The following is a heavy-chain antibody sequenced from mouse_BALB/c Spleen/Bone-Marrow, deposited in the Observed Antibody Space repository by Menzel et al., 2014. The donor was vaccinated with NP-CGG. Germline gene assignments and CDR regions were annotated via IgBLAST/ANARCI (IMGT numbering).Heavy chain of an antibody. V-gene: IGHV2-9*02. CDR1: GFSLTSYG. CDR2: IWAGGST. Sequence: QVQLKQSGPGLVAPSQSLSIPCTVSGFSLTSYGVHWVRQPPGKGLEWLGVIWAGGSTNYNSALMSRLSISKDNSKSQVFLKMNSLQTDDTAMYYCARGPFITTVHYYAMDYWGQGASVTVSS. J-gene: IGHJ4*01. CDR3: ARGPFITTVHYYAMDY. D-gene: IGHD1-2*01.